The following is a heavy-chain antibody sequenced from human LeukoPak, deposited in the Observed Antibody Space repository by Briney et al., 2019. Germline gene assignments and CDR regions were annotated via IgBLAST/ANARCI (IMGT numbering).Heavy chain of an antibody. J-gene: IGHJ4*02. V-gene: IGHV3-7*01. CDR2: MNQDGSAK. D-gene: IGHD6-13*01. Sequence: GGSLRLSCAASGFTFSRYWLSWVRQAPGKGLEWVANMNQDGSAKYYVDSVKGRFTISRDNAKNSLYLQMNSLRAEDTAVYYCARDNGVLYSSSWYYFDYWGQGTLVTVSS. CDR1: GFTFSRYW. CDR3: ARDNGVLYSSSWYYFDY.